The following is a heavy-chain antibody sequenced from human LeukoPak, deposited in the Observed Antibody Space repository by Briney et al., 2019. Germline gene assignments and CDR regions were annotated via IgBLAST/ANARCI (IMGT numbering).Heavy chain of an antibody. V-gene: IGHV3-30*02. CDR1: GFTFSSDA. CDR3: AKDRCSNGVGCYYYYMDV. J-gene: IGHJ6*03. D-gene: IGHD2-8*01. Sequence: GGSLRLSCAASGFTFSSDAMSWVRQAPGKGLEWVAYIQYDGSNEQYADSVKGRFSISRDSSKNILYLQMNSLRAEDTAVYYCAKDRCSNGVGCYYYYMDVWGKGTTVTISS. CDR2: IQYDGSNE.